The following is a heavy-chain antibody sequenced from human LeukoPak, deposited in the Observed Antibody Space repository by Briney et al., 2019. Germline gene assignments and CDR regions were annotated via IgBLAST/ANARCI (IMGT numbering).Heavy chain of an antibody. V-gene: IGHV3-66*01. Sequence: PGGSLRLSCAASGFTVSSNYMSWVRQAPGKGLEWVSVIYSGGSTYYADSVKGRFTISRDNSKNTLYLQMNSLRAEDTAVYYCARDALGIAAAGIIPCWGQGTMVTVSS. D-gene: IGHD6-13*01. J-gene: IGHJ3*01. CDR3: ARDALGIAAAGIIPC. CDR1: GFTVSSNY. CDR2: IYSGGST.